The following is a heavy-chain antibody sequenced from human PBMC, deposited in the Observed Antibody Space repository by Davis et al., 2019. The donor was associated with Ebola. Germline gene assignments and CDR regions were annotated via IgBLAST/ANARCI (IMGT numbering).Heavy chain of an antibody. V-gene: IGHV3-23*01. D-gene: IGHD2-15*01. CDR2: ISGSGGST. Sequence: PGGSLRLSCAASGFTFSSYWMSWVRQAPGKGLEWVSAISGSGGSTYYADSVKGRFTISRDNSKNTLYLQMNSLRAEDTAVYYCAKGTIVVVVAATGMDYWGQGTLVTVSS. CDR1: GFTFSSYW. CDR3: AKGTIVVVVAATGMDY. J-gene: IGHJ4*02.